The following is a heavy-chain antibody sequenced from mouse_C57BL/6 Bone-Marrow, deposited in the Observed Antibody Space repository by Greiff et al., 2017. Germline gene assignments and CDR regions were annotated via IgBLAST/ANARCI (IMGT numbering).Heavy chain of an antibody. Sequence: EVKLVESGGGLVQPKGSLKLSCAASGFTFNTYAMHWVRQAPGKGLEWVARLRSKSSNYATYYADSVKDRFTISRDDSQSMLYLQMNNLKTEYTAMDVCVRALGRGWYFDVWGTGTTVTVSS. D-gene: IGHD4-1*01. V-gene: IGHV10-3*01. CDR3: VRALGRGWYFDV. CDR2: LRSKSSNYAT. CDR1: GFTFNTYA. J-gene: IGHJ1*03.